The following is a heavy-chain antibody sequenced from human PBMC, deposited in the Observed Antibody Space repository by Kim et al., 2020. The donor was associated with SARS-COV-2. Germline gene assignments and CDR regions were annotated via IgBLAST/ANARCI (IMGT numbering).Heavy chain of an antibody. D-gene: IGHD1-26*01. J-gene: IGHJ6*02. CDR3: ARDRWELLPYYYYGMDV. CDR2: MNPNSDNT. V-gene: IGHV1-8*01. Sequence: LEWMGWMNPNSDNTGYAQTFQGRVTMTRNTSISTAYMELSSLRSEDTAVYYCARDRWELLPYYYYGMDVWGQGTTVTVSS.